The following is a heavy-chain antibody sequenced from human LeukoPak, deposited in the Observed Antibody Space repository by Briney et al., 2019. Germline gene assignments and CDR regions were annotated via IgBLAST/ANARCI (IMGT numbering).Heavy chain of an antibody. J-gene: IGHJ5*02. CDR3: ARGIYYYGSGSYPWFDP. CDR2: INHSGST. V-gene: IGHV4-34*01. Sequence: PSETLSLTCAVYGGSFSGYYWSWIRQPPGKGLEWIGEINHSGSTNYNPSLKSRVTISVDTSKNQFSLKLSSVTAADTAVYYCARGIYYYGSGSYPWFDPWGQGTLVTVSS. CDR1: GGSFSGYY. D-gene: IGHD3-10*01.